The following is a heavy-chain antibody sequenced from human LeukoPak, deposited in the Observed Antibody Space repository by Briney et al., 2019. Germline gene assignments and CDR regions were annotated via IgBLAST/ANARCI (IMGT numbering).Heavy chain of an antibody. CDR1: GYTFTIYN. CDR2: INPNSGGT. D-gene: IGHD1-20*01. Sequence: ASVKVSCKASGYTFTIYNIHWVRQAPGQGLEWMGWINPNSGGTNYAQKFQGWVTMTRDTSISTAYMELSRLRSDDTAVYYCARGGITGTTRGPTRLNDAFDIWGQGTMVTVSS. V-gene: IGHV1-2*04. CDR3: ARGGITGTTRGPTRLNDAFDI. J-gene: IGHJ3*02.